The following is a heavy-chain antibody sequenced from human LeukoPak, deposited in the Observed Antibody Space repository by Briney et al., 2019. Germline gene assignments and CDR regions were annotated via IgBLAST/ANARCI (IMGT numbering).Heavy chain of an antibody. CDR3: ARHKYRYYFDY. Sequence: SETLSLTCSVSGGSVNGSYCSWIRQSPGKGLEYLGYIYHTGTTNYNPSLRTRITMSIDTSKNQFSLKLSSVTAADTAVYYCARHKYRYYFDYWGQGTLVTVSS. J-gene: IGHJ4*02. CDR2: IYHTGTT. D-gene: IGHD1-1*01. V-gene: IGHV4-59*08. CDR1: GGSVNGSY.